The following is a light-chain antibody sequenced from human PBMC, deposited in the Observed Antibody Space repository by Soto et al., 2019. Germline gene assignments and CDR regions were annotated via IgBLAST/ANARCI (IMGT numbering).Light chain of an antibody. CDR2: KVY. V-gene: IGKV2-30*01. Sequence: DVVMTQSPLSLPVTPGQPASISCRSSQSLVNGDGNTYLSWFQQRPGQSPRRLIYKVYDRDAGVPDRFSGRASSTDFKLKISMVEAEDVGVYFCMQATPWPYTFGQGTKLEIK. CDR3: MQATPWPYT. CDR1: QSLVNGDGNTY. J-gene: IGKJ2*01.